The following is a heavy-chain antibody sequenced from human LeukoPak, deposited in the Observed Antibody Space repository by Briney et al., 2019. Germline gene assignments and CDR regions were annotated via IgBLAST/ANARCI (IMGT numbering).Heavy chain of an antibody. CDR1: GLTFSSYE. CDR2: ISSSGSTI. V-gene: IGHV3-48*03. J-gene: IGHJ6*02. CDR3: ARNYYGMDV. Sequence: GGSLRLSCAASGLTFSSYEMNWVRQAPGKGLEWVSYISSSGSTIYYADSVKGRFTISRDNAKNSLYLQMNSLRAEDTAVYYCARNYYGMDVWGQGTTVTVSS.